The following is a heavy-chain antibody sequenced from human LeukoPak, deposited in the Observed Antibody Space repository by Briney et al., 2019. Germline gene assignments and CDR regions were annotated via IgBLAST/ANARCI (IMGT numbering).Heavy chain of an antibody. CDR2: IYYSGST. Sequence: PSETLSLTCTASGGSISSYYWSWIRQPPGKGLEWIGYIYYSGSTNYNPSLKSRVTISVDTSKNQFSLKLSSVTAADTAVYYCARLRAAAGYYYYYGMDVWGQGTTVTVSS. J-gene: IGHJ6*02. V-gene: IGHV4-59*08. CDR3: ARLRAAAGYYYYYGMDV. D-gene: IGHD6-13*01. CDR1: GGSISSYY.